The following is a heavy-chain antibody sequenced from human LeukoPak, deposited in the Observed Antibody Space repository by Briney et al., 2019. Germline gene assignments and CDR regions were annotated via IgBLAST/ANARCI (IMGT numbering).Heavy chain of an antibody. D-gene: IGHD3-10*01. V-gene: IGHV4-39*07. CDR3: ARDDEGRGAFDI. Sequence: SETLSLTCTISGGSISSSSYYWGWIRQPPGKGLEWIGSIYYSGSTYYNPSLKSRVTISVDTSKNQFSLKLSSVTAADTAVYYCARDDEGRGAFDIWGQGTMVTVSS. CDR1: GGSISSSSYY. CDR2: IYYSGST. J-gene: IGHJ3*02.